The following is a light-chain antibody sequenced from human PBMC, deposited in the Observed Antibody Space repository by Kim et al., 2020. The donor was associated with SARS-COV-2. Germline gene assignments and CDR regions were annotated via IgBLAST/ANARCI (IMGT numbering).Light chain of an antibody. J-gene: IGKJ1*01. V-gene: IGKV3-20*01. CDR3: QQYSSSPAT. CDR2: GAS. Sequence: PGERATLSCGASQSVSSNYLAWYQQKPGQAPRLLIYGASSRATGIPDRFSGSGSGTDFTLTITRLEPEDFAVYYCQQYSSSPATFGQGTKVDIK. CDR1: QSVSSNY.